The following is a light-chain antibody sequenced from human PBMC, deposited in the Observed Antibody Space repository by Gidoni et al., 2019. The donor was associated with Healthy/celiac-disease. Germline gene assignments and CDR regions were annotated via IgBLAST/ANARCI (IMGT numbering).Light chain of an antibody. CDR3: QQYNNRPRT. J-gene: IGKJ1*01. Sequence: EIVMAPSPATLSVSQGERATLPCRASQSVSSNLDWYQQKPGQAPRLLIYGASTRATGIPARFSGSGSGTEFTLTISSLQSEDFAIYYCQQYNNRPRTFGQGTKVEIK. V-gene: IGKV3-15*01. CDR2: GAS. CDR1: QSVSSN.